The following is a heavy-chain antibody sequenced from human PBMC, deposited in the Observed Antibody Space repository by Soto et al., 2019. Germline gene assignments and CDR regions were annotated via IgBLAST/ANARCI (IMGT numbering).Heavy chain of an antibody. D-gene: IGHD3-3*01. CDR1: GGSIISSRYC. V-gene: IGHV4-39*07. CDR3: ARLVPLRFLEWSTRGRYYGMDV. J-gene: IGHJ6*02. CDR2: IHYSGST. Sequence: SETLSLTCTVSGGSIISSRYCWGWIRQPPGKGLEWIATIHYSGSTYYNPSLKSRVIISVDTSKNQFSLKLSSVTAADTAVYYCARLVPLRFLEWSTRGRYYGMDVWGQGTTVTVSS.